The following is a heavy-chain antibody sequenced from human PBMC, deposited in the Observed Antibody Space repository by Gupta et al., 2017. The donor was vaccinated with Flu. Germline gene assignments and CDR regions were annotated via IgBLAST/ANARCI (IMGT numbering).Heavy chain of an antibody. V-gene: IGHV3-30*18. CDR2: MSLDGSNK. CDR1: GFVFSSYA. D-gene: IGHD5-12*01. J-gene: IGHJ4*02. Sequence: SGFVFSSYAMHWVRKATGKGLEWVAGMSLDGSNKYYADSGEGRFTISRDTSKNTLDLPMTSVREEDTALYFCEKDPGGCGDHYFDHGGQGTMVSVSS. CDR3: EKDPGGCGDHYFDH.